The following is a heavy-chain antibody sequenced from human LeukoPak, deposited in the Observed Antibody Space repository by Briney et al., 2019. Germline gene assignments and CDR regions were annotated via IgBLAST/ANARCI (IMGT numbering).Heavy chain of an antibody. Sequence: PGGPLRLSCAASGFTFSTYWMIWVRQAPGKGREWVGNIKEDGSDKYYGDSVKARFTISRDNAKNSLYLQMNSLRAEDTAVYYCARDAPGYGGYGDWGQGILVTVSS. CDR3: ARDAPGYGGYGD. CDR2: IKEDGSDK. V-gene: IGHV3-7*01. CDR1: GFTFSTYW. D-gene: IGHD5-12*01. J-gene: IGHJ4*02.